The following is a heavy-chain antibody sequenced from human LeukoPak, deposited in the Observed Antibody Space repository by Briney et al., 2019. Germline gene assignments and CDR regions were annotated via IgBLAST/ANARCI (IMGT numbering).Heavy chain of an antibody. CDR3: AKEQGLLLWFGELLSPRYFDY. D-gene: IGHD3-10*01. CDR2: ISGSGGST. CDR1: GFTFSNYG. Sequence: GGTLRLSCAASGFTFSNYGMSWVRQAPGKGLEWVSGISGSGGSTYYADSVKGRFTISRDNSKNTLYLQMNSLRAEDTAVYYCAKEQGLLLWFGELLSPRYFDYWGQGTLVTVSS. V-gene: IGHV3-23*01. J-gene: IGHJ4*02.